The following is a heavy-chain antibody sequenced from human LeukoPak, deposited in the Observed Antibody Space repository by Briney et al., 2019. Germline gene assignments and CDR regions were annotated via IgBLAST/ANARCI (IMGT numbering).Heavy chain of an antibody. J-gene: IGHJ4*02. Sequence: SETLSLTCTVSGGSISGYYWGWIRQPPGKGLEWIGSIYYSGSTYYNPSLKSRVTISVDTSKNQFSLKLSSVTAADTAVYYCARLEWPGTFDYWGQGTLVTVSS. CDR3: ARLEWPGTFDY. V-gene: IGHV4-39*01. CDR2: IYYSGST. CDR1: GGSISGYY. D-gene: IGHD3-3*01.